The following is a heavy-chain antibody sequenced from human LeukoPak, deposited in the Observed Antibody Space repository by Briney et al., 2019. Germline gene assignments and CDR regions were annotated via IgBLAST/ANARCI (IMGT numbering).Heavy chain of an antibody. CDR3: ARDRDGIAAPDY. CDR1: GFTFDDYG. J-gene: IGHJ4*02. D-gene: IGHD6-13*01. CDR2: INWNGGST. V-gene: IGHV3-20*04. Sequence: PGGSLGLSCAASGFTFDDYGMSWVRQAPGKGLEWVSGINWNGGSTGYADSVKGRFTISRDNAKNSLYLQMNSLRAEDTALYYCARDRDGIAAPDYWGQGTLVTVSS.